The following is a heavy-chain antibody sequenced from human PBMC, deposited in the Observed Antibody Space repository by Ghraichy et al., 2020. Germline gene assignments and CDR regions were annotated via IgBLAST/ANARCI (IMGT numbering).Heavy chain of an antibody. J-gene: IGHJ3*02. V-gene: IGHV1-8*01. CDR3: AISQGDTMVRGMWAFDI. CDR1: GYTFTSYE. Sequence: ASVKVSCKTSGYTFTSYEIHWVRQATGQGLEWMGWMNPHRGNTGYAQKFQGRVTMTRNTSIRTAYMELSSLRSEDTAVYYCAISQGDTMVRGMWAFDIWGQGTMVAVSS. D-gene: IGHD3-10*01. CDR2: MNPHRGNT.